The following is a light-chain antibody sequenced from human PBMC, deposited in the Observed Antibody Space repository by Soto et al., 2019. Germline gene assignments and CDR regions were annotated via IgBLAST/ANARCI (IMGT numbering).Light chain of an antibody. CDR1: QSLLHRNGYSY. J-gene: IGKJ4*01. V-gene: IGKV2-28*01. CDR3: MQARQSPIT. Sequence: DVVIAQSPLSLSVTPGEPASISCRSSQSLLHRNGYSYLDWYLQKPGQSPQLLIYLGSTRASGVPDRFSGSGSGTDFSLKISRVEAEDVGVYYCMQARQSPITFGGGTKVDIK. CDR2: LGS.